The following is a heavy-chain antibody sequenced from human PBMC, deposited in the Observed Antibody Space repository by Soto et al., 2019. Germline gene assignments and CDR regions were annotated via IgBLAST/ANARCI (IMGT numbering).Heavy chain of an antibody. CDR1: GYTFAGYY. V-gene: IGHV1-2*04. CDR2: INPNSGGT. J-gene: IGHJ6*03. Sequence: GASVKVSCKASGYTFAGYYMHWVRQAPGQGLEWMGWINPNSGGTNYAQKFQGWVTMTRDTSISTAYMELSRLRSDDTAVYYCASSPGGYYYMDVWGKGTTVTVSS. CDR3: ASSPGGYYYMDV.